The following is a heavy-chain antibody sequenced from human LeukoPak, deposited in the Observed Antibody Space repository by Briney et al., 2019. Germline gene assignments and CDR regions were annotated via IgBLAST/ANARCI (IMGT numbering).Heavy chain of an antibody. CDR2: INHSGST. D-gene: IGHD2-15*01. CDR3: ARGSIVVVVAATWRVDQEYNWFDP. CDR1: GGSFSGYY. J-gene: IGHJ5*02. V-gene: IGHV4-34*01. Sequence: SETLSLTCAVYGGSFSGYYWSWIRQPPGKGLEWIGEINHSGSTNYNPSLKSRVTISVDTSKNQFSLKLSSVTAADTAVYYCARGSIVVVVAATWRVDQEYNWFDPWGQGTLVTVSS.